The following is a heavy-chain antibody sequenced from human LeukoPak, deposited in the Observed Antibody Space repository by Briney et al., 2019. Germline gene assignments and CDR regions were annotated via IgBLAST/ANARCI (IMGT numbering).Heavy chain of an antibody. V-gene: IGHV4-59*01. CDR1: GDSISDFY. CDR3: ARVEDDYYGMDV. J-gene: IGHJ6*02. D-gene: IGHD5-24*01. CDR2: IRYSGNT. Sequence: SETLSLTCTVSGDSISDFYWSWIRQPPGKGLEWIGNIRYSGNTDYNPSLKSRVTISVDTSKNHFSLQLSSVTAADTAVYYCARVEDDYYGMDVWGQGTTVTVSS.